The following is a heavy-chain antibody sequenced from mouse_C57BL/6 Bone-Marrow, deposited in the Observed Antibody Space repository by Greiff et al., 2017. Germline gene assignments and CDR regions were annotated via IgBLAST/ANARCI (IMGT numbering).Heavy chain of an antibody. CDR3: ARIGYGYDDFDV. CDR1: GYTFTSYL. V-gene: IGHV1-55*01. CDR2: IYPGSGST. Sequence: QVQLQQPGAELVKPGASVKMSCKASGYTFTSYLITWVKQRPGQGLEWIGDIYPGSGSTNYNEKFKSKATLTVDTSSSTAYMQLSSLTSEDSAVYYCARIGYGYDDFDVWGTGTTVTVSS. J-gene: IGHJ1*03. D-gene: IGHD2-2*01.